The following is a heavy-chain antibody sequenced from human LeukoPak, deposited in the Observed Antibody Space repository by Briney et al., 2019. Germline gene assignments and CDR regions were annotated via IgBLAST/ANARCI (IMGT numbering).Heavy chain of an antibody. CDR2: ISAYNGDT. CDR3: ARGYYYDSSGYYFPPFG. J-gene: IGHJ4*02. D-gene: IGHD3-22*01. V-gene: IGHV1-18*01. Sequence: GASVKVSCKASGYTFTNYGISWVRQAPGQGLEWMGWISAYNGDTNYAQKLQGRVTITRDTSASTAYMELSSLRSEDTAVYYCARGYYYDSSGYYFPPFGWGQGTLVTVSS. CDR1: GYTFTNYG.